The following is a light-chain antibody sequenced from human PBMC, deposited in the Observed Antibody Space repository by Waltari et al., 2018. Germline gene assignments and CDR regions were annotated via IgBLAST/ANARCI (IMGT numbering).Light chain of an antibody. V-gene: IGKV4-1*01. CDR2: WAS. CDR3: QQYYSTPWS. Sequence: IRMTQSPDSLAVSLGERATINCKSSQSVLYSSNNKNFLAWYQQKPGQPPKLLIYWASTRESGVPDRFSGSGSGTDFTLTISSLQAEDVAVYYCQQYYSTPWSFGQGTKVEIK. CDR1: QSVLYSSNNKNF. J-gene: IGKJ1*01.